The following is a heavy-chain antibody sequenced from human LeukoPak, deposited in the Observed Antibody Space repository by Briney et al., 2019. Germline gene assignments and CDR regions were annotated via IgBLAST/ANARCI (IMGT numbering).Heavy chain of an antibody. V-gene: IGHV1-2*02. J-gene: IGHJ5*02. CDR3: ARDHDILTGYYATNWFDP. Sequence: ASVTVSFTSSGYTXTVYYMDWVRQAPGQGHGWMGWRNLNNCCTNYSQKFQGRVTITRDSSISTAYMELSRLRSDVTAVYYCARDHDILTGYYATNWFDPWGQGTLVTVS. CDR1: GYTXTVYY. D-gene: IGHD3-9*01. CDR2: RNLNNCCT.